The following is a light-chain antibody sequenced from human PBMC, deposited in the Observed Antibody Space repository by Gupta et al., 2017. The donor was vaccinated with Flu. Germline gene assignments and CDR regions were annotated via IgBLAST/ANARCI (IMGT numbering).Light chain of an antibody. CDR1: SSNIGSNY. CDR3: AAWDDSLSAWV. Sequence: QSVLTQPTSASATPGPWVTISCSGSSSNIGSNYVYWYQQLPGTAPKLLIYRNNQRPSGVPDRISGSKSGISASLAISGLRSEDEADYYCAAWDDSLSAWVFGGGTKLTVL. CDR2: RNN. J-gene: IGLJ3*02. V-gene: IGLV1-47*01.